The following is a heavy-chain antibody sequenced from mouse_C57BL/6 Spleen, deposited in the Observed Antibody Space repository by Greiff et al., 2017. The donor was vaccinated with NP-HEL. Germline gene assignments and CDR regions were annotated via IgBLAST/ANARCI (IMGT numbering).Heavy chain of an antibody. J-gene: IGHJ3*01. Sequence: VQLKESGPELVKPGASVKISCKASGYSFTGYYMNWVKQSPEQSLEWIGEINPSTGGTTYNQKFKAKATLTVDKSSSTAYMQLKSLTSEDSAVYYCAGYGSSPWFADWGKGTLVTVSA. CDR1: GYSFTGYY. CDR2: INPSTGGT. CDR3: AGYGSSPWFAD. D-gene: IGHD1-1*01. V-gene: IGHV1-42*01.